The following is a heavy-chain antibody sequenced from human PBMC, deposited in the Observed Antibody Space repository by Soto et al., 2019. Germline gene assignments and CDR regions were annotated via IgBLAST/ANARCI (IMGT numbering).Heavy chain of an antibody. CDR3: ASFRITMIVVVGTFEYFQH. J-gene: IGHJ1*01. D-gene: IGHD3-22*01. Sequence: PLSLTCTVSGGSISSGGYYWSWIRQHPGKGLEWIGYIYYSGSTYYNPSLKSRVTISVDTSKNQFSLKLSSVTAADTAVYYCASFRITMIVVVGTFEYFQHWGQGTLVTVS. V-gene: IGHV4-31*03. CDR2: IYYSGST. CDR1: GGSISSGGYY.